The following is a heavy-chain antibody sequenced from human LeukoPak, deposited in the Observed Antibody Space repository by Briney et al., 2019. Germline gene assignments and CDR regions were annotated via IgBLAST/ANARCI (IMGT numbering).Heavy chain of an antibody. CDR2: IYYSGST. J-gene: IGHJ4*02. CDR3: ARDMVGRGFDY. CDR1: GGSISSYY. V-gene: IGHV4-59*01. D-gene: IGHD4/OR15-4a*01. Sequence: SETLSLTCTVSGGSISSYYWSWIRQPPGKGLEWIGYIYYSGSTNYNPSLKSRVTISVDTSKNQFSLKLSSVTAADTAVYYCARDMVGRGFDYWGQGTLVTVSS.